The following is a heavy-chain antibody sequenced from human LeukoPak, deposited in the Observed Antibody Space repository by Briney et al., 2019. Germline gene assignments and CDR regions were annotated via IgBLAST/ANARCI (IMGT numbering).Heavy chain of an antibody. V-gene: IGHV1-46*01. CDR1: GYTFTSYY. CDR2: INPSGGST. Sequence: ASVKVSCKASGYTFTSYYMHWVRQAPGQGLEWMGIINPSGGSTSYAQKFQGRVTMTRDMSTSTVYMELSSLRSEDTAVYYCARERVATIKDYYYYMDVWGKGTTVTVSS. J-gene: IGHJ6*03. CDR3: ARERVATIKDYYYYMDV. D-gene: IGHD5-12*01.